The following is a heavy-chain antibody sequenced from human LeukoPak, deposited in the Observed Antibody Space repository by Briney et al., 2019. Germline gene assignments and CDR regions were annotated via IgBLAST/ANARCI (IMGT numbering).Heavy chain of an antibody. CDR1: GFTFSSYA. D-gene: IGHD1-14*01. CDR3: ARVYGEPGGRYYFDY. V-gene: IGHV3-30-3*01. J-gene: IGHJ4*02. CDR2: ISYDGSNK. Sequence: GGSLRLSCAASGFTFSSYAMHWVRQAPGKGLEWVAVISYDGSNKYYADSVKGRFTISRDNSKNTLYLQMNSLRAEDTAVYYCARVYGEPGGRYYFDYWGQGTLVTVSS.